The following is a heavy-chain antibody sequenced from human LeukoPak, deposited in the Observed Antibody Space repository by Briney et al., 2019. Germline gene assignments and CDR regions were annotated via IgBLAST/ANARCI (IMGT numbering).Heavy chain of an antibody. V-gene: IGHV3-49*03. Sequence: GGSLRLSCSASGFTFDDYAVSWFRQAPGKGLEWVGFIRSKAFGGTPEYAASVRGRFTISRDDSKSTAYLQMNSLKTEDTAVYYCTRNTVTVHFDYWSQGTLVTVSS. D-gene: IGHD4-17*01. CDR3: TRNTVTVHFDY. CDR2: IRSKAFGGTP. CDR1: GFTFDDYA. J-gene: IGHJ4*02.